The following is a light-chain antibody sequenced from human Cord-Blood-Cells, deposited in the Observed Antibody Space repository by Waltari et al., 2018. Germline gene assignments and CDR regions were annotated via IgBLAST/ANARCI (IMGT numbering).Light chain of an antibody. V-gene: IGLV2-23*01. CDR3: CSYAGSSTWV. J-gene: IGLJ3*02. Sequence: QSALTQPASVSGSPGQSITISCTGTSSDVWSYNLVSWYQQHPGKAPKLMIYEGSKRPSGVSNRFSGSKSGNTASLTISGLQAEDEADYYCCSYAGSSTWVFGGGTKLTDL. CDR1: SSDVWSYNL. CDR2: EGS.